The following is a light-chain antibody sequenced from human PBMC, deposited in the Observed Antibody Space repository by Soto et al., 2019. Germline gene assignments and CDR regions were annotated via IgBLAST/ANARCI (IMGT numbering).Light chain of an antibody. V-gene: IGKV3-20*01. Sequence: EIVLTHSPVTLSLSPGERATLSCRASLTVSDNCLAWYQQKAGQAPRLVIYGASSRAAGIPDRFSASGSGTDFTLTISRLEPEDFAVYYCQQYGSSGTFGQGTKVDIK. CDR3: QQYGSSGT. CDR2: GAS. J-gene: IGKJ1*01. CDR1: LTVSDNC.